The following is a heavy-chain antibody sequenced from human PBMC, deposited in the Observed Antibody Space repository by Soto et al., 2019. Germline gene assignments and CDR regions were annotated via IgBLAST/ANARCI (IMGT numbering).Heavy chain of an antibody. J-gene: IGHJ4*02. CDR1: GFAFSSYA. Sequence: GGSLRLSCSASGFAFSSYAMHWVRQAPGKGLEYVSGISSNGGSTYYADSVKGRFTISRDNSKNTLYLQMSSLRAEDTAVYYCVKNRGSWYGPSDYWGQGT. V-gene: IGHV3-64D*06. CDR2: ISSNGGST. D-gene: IGHD6-13*01. CDR3: VKNRGSWYGPSDY.